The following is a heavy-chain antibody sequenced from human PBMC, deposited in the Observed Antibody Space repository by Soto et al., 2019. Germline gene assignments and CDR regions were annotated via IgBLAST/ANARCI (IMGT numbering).Heavy chain of an antibody. V-gene: IGHV1-18*01. CDR3: ARDTSNSFDY. D-gene: IGHD2-2*01. J-gene: IGHJ4*02. CDR2: ISPYNGNT. Sequence: HVQLLQSGGELKKPGASVKVSCNTSGFTFNTYFISWVRQAPGQGLEWMGWISPYNGNTKYGEKFQGRVTMTTDTITRTAYMELRNVRIDDTAVYYCARDTSNSFDYWGQGTLVTVSS. CDR1: GFTFNTYF.